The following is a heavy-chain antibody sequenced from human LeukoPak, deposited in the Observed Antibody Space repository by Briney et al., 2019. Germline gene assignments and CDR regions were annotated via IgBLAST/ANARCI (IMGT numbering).Heavy chain of an antibody. J-gene: IGHJ4*02. CDR2: ISSSSSSTI. D-gene: IGHD2-21*02. V-gene: IGHV3-48*01. CDR3: ARGGIAYCGGDCYTFDY. CDR1: GFTFSSYS. Sequence: GGSLRLSCAASGFTFSSYSMNWVRQAPGKGLEWVSYISSSSSSTIYYADSVKGRFTISRDNAKNSLYLQMNSLRAEDTAVYYCARGGIAYCGGDCYTFDYWGQGTLVTVSS.